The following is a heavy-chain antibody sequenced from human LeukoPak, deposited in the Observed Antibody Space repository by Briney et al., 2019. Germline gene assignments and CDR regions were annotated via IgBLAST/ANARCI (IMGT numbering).Heavy chain of an antibody. D-gene: IGHD2-15*01. Sequence: GGSLRLSCEASGFTFSSYGMHWVRQAPGKGLEWVAVISYDGSNKYYADSVKGRFTISRDNSKNTLYLQMNSLRAEDTAVYYCAKEGCSGASCYNFDYWGQGTLVTVSS. CDR1: GFTFSSYG. CDR2: ISYDGSNK. J-gene: IGHJ4*02. CDR3: AKEGCSGASCYNFDY. V-gene: IGHV3-30*18.